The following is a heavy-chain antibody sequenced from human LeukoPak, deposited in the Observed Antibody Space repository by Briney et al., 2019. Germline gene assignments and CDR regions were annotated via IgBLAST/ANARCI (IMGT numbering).Heavy chain of an antibody. D-gene: IGHD5/OR15-5a*01. Sequence: GESLKTSCQGSGYSFTDYWIGWVRQMPGKGLEWMGIIYPGDSDTRYSPSFQGQVTISADKSITTAYLQWSSLKASDTAMYYCARRRDIVSTATGTLGPTDYWGQGTLVTVSS. CDR2: IYPGDSDT. CDR3: ARRRDIVSTATGTLGPTDY. J-gene: IGHJ4*02. CDR1: GYSFTDYW. V-gene: IGHV5-51*01.